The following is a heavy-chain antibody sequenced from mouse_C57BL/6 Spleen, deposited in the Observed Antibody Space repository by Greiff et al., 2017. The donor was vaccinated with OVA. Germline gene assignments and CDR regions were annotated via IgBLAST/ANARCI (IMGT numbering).Heavy chain of an antibody. J-gene: IGHJ2*01. CDR3: ARDQGYGYYFDY. V-gene: IGHV5-4*01. D-gene: IGHD3-1*01. CDR2: ISDGGSYT. Sequence: EVKLMESGGGLVKPGGSLKLSCAASGFTFSSYAMSWVRQTPEKRLEWVATISDGGSYTYYPDNVKGRFTISRDNAKNNLYLQMSHLKSEDTAMYYCARDQGYGYYFDYWGQGTTLTVSS. CDR1: GFTFSSYA.